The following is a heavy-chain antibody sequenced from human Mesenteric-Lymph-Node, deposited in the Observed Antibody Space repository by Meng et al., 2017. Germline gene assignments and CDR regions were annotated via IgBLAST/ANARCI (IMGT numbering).Heavy chain of an antibody. CDR2: IKQDGSEK. V-gene: IGHV3-7*01. J-gene: IGHJ6*02. D-gene: IGHD6-19*01. CDR3: ARDQSEYSSGWYSPYYYYGMDV. Sequence: GESLKISCAASGFTFSSYWMSWVRQAPGKGLEWVANIKQDGSEKYYVDSVKGRFTISRDNAKNSLYLQMNSLRAEDTAVYYCARDQSEYSSGWYSPYYYYGMDVWGQGTTVTVSS. CDR1: GFTFSSYW.